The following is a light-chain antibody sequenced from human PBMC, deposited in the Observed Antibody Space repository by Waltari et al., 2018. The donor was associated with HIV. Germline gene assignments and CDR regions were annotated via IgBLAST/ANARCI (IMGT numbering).Light chain of an antibody. Sequence: SYVLTQPPSVSVAPGQTARISCGGNNIGSKRVKWYQQRPGQAPILVVYDDTERPSGIPERISGSNSGNTATLTISRVEAGDEADYYCQVWDSSHYHRGVFGGGTNLTVL. CDR1: NIGSKR. CDR3: QVWDSSHYHRGV. J-gene: IGLJ3*02. CDR2: DDT. V-gene: IGLV3-21*02.